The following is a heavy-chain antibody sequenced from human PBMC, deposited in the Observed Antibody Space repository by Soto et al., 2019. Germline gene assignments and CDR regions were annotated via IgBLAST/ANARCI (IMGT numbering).Heavy chain of an antibody. V-gene: IGHV1-18*01. CDR2: ISAYNGNT. CDR1: GYTFTSYG. CDR3: ARMGELMGTGTTDSDYYGMDV. D-gene: IGHD1-7*01. J-gene: IGHJ6*02. Sequence: QVQLVQSGAEVKKPGASVKVSCKASGYTFTSYGISWVRQAPGQALEWMGWISAYNGNTNYAQKLQGRVTMTTDRSKSTAQMEVWSLCCDGTAVYYCARMGELMGTGTTDSDYYGMDVWGQGTTVTFSS.